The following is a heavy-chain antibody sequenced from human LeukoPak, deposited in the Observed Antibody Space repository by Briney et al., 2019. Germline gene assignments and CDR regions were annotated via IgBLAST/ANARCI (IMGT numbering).Heavy chain of an antibody. D-gene: IGHD3-3*01. CDR1: GFTFTSYA. Sequence: GGPLRLSCAASGFTFTSYAMNWVRQAPGMGLDWVSTISGSGGSTYYADSVKGRFTISRDNSKNTLYLQMNSLRAVDTAVYYCARGRLLRFLEWLFNIWGQGTMVTVSS. CDR2: ISGSGGST. J-gene: IGHJ3*02. CDR3: ARGRLLRFLEWLFNI. V-gene: IGHV3-23*01.